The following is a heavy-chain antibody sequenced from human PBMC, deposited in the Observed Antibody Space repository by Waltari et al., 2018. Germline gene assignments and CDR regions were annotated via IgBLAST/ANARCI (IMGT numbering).Heavy chain of an antibody. D-gene: IGHD2-21*02. J-gene: IGHJ3*01. Sequence: EVQLVQSGAEVKKPGESLKISCQGSGYNFTSYWTGWVLPVAGKGMEWIGIIYPADSDIRYSPSFQGQVTISADKSISTAYLQWSSLKASDTAMYYCARPNSMNCYSCAFDVWGQGTMVPVSS. CDR3: ARPNSMNCYSCAFDV. V-gene: IGHV5-51*02. CDR1: GYNFTSYW. CDR2: IYPADSDI.